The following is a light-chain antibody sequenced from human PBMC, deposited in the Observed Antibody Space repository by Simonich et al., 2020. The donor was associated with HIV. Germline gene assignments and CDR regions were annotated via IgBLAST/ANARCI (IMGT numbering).Light chain of an antibody. CDR2: EGS. CDR1: RSDVRSYNL. CDR3: CSYAGSNNVV. V-gene: IGLV2-23*01. J-gene: IGLJ2*01. Sequence: QSALTQPASVSGSPGQSITISCTGTRSDVRSYNLVSYFPHHPGKATKLMFYEGSKRPSGVSNRFSGSKSGNTASLTISWLHAEDEADYYCCSYAGSNNVVFGGGTKLTVL.